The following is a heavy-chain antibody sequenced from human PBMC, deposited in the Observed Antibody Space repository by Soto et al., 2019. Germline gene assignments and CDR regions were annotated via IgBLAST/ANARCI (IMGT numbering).Heavy chain of an antibody. D-gene: IGHD6-6*01. Sequence: GASVKVSCTASGYAFTSYYMHWVRQAPGQGLEWMGIINPSGGSTSYAQKFQGRVTMTRDTSTSTVYMELSSMRSEDTAAYYCAREAARSHFDYWGQGTLVTVSS. CDR2: INPSGGST. V-gene: IGHV1-46*01. CDR1: GYAFTSYY. J-gene: IGHJ4*02. CDR3: AREAARSHFDY.